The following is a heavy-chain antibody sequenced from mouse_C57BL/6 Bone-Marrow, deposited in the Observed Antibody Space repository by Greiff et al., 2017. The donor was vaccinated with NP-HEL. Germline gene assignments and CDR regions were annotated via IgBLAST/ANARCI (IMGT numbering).Heavy chain of an antibody. CDR3: TRSIITLDVDY. D-gene: IGHD1-1*01. V-gene: IGHV1-15*01. CDR1: GYTFTDYE. J-gene: IGHJ2*01. CDR2: IDPETGGT. Sequence: VQLQQSGAELVRPGASVTLSCKASGYTFTDYEMHWVKQTPVHGLEWIGAIDPETGGTAYNQKFKGKAILTADKSSSTAYMELRSLTSEDSAVYYCTRSIITLDVDYWGQGTTLTVSS.